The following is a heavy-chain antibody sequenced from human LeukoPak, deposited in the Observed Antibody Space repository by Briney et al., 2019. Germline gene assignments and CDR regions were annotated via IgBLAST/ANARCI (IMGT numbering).Heavy chain of an antibody. CDR3: ASYYDYVWGSYRTTFDY. J-gene: IGHJ4*02. V-gene: IGHV4-59*12. Sequence: PSETLSLTCTVSGGSISSYYWSWIRQPPGKGLEWIGYIYYSGSTNYNPSLKSRVTISVDTSKNQFSLKLSSVTAADTAVYYCASYYDYVWGSYRTTFDYWGQGTLVTVSS. D-gene: IGHD3-16*02. CDR2: IYYSGST. CDR1: GGSISSYY.